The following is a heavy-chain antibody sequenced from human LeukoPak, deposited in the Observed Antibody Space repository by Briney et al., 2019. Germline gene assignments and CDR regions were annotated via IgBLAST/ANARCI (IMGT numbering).Heavy chain of an antibody. CDR1: GGTFSNYA. J-gene: IGHJ5*02. V-gene: IGHV1-69*05. CDR2: IIPIFGTA. Sequence: SVKVSCKASGGTFSNYAISWVRQAPGQGLEWMGGIIPIFGTANYAQKFQGRVTITTDESTSTAYMELSSLRSEDTAVYYCASSSGYDSNWFDPWGQGTLVTVSS. CDR3: ASSSGYDSNWFDP. D-gene: IGHD5-12*01.